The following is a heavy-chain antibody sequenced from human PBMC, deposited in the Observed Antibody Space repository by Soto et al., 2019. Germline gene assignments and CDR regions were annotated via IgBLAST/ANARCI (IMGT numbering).Heavy chain of an antibody. D-gene: IGHD3-10*01. CDR1: GDSVSSNSAA. Sequence: QVQLQQSGPGLVKPSQTLSLTCAISGDSVSSNSAAWNWIRQSPSRGLEWLGRTYYRSKWYNDYAVSVKSRITNNPDTSTYQFSLQLNSVTPEDTAVYYCVREVGDYGSGSYLDYWGQGTLVTVSS. CDR3: VREVGDYGSGSYLDY. CDR2: TYYRSKWYN. V-gene: IGHV6-1*01. J-gene: IGHJ4*02.